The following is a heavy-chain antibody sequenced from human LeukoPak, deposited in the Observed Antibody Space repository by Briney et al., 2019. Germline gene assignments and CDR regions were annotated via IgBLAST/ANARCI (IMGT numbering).Heavy chain of an antibody. CDR3: AKAGHPIIVALYSFDY. CDR1: GFTFSSYT. CDR2: ISGTGGTT. Sequence: PGGSLRLSCAASGFTFSSYTMSWVRQAPGKGLEWVSAISGTGGTTYYADSVKGRFAISSENSKNPLYLQMNSLRDEDTAVYYCAKAGHPIIVALYSFDYWGQGTLVTVSS. V-gene: IGHV3-23*01. J-gene: IGHJ4*02. D-gene: IGHD5-12*01.